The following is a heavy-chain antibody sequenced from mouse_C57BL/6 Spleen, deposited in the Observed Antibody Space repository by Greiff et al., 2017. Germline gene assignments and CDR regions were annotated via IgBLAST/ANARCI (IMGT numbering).Heavy chain of an antibody. J-gene: IGHJ1*03. Sequence: EVKVEESGGGLVQPGGSMKLSCVASGFTFSNYWMNWVRQSPEKGLEWVAQIRLKSDNYATHYAESVKGRFTISRDDSKSSVYLQMNNLRAEDTGIYDCTGEYYGSSYGYFDVWGTGTTVTVSS. CDR3: TGEYYGSSYGYFDV. V-gene: IGHV6-3*01. D-gene: IGHD1-1*01. CDR1: GFTFSNYW. CDR2: IRLKSDNYAT.